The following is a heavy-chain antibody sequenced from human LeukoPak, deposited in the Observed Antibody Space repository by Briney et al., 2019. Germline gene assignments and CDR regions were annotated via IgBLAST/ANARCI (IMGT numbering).Heavy chain of an antibody. CDR2: INHGGGS. CDR3: ARRSDRNASPLRY. J-gene: IGHJ4*02. Sequence: SETLSLTCAVYGGSFSGSYWSWIRQPPGKGLEWVGEINHGGGSNYNPSLKSRVTISVDTSKNQFSLKLTSVTSADTAVYYCARRSDRNASPLRYWGQGTLVTVSS. D-gene: IGHD2-2*01. CDR1: GGSFSGSY. V-gene: IGHV4-34*01.